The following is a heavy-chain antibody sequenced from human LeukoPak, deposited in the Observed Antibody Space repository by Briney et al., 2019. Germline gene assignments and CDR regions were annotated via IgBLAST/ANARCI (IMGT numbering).Heavy chain of an antibody. CDR3: AKDTCGWSLSCFQH. V-gene: IGHV3-43*02. Sequence: GGSLRLSCAASGFTFDDYAMHWVRQAPGKGLEWVSLISGDGGSTYYADSVKGRFTISRDNSKNSLYLQMNSLRTEDTALYYCAKDTCGWSLSCFQHWGQGTLVTVSS. CDR1: GFTFDDYA. CDR2: ISGDGGST. D-gene: IGHD6-19*01. J-gene: IGHJ1*01.